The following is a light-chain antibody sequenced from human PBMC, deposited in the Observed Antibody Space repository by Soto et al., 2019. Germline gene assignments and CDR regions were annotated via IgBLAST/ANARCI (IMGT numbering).Light chain of an antibody. J-gene: IGKJ1*01. CDR1: QSVNSN. CDR3: QQYSNWSRT. V-gene: IGKV3-15*01. Sequence: EIVLTQSPGTLSLSPGERATLSCRASQSVNSNLAWYQQKPGQAPRLLIYAATTRATGFPARFSGSGSGTEFITPISSLQPADFLADYCQQYSNWSRTFGPGTKVDIK. CDR2: AAT.